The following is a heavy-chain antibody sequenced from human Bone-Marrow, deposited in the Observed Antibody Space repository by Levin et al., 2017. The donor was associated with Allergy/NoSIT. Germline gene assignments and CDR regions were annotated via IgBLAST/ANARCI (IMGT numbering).Heavy chain of an antibody. D-gene: IGHD5-18*01. V-gene: IGHV4-28*01. J-gene: IGHJ3*02. CDR2: IYYSGST. Sequence: SETLSLTCAVSGYSISSSNWWGWIRQPPGKGLEWIGYIYYSGSTYYNPSLKSRVTMSVDTSKNQFSLKLSSVTAVDTAVYYCARSGGYSYGRAFDIWGQGTMVTVSS. CDR1: GYSISSSNW. CDR3: ARSGGYSYGRAFDI.